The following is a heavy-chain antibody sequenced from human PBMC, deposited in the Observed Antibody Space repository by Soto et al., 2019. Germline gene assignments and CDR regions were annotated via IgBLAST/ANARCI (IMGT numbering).Heavy chain of an antibody. D-gene: IGHD2-15*01. V-gene: IGHV4-34*01. Sequence: SETLSLTRAVYGGSFSGYYWSWIPQSPGKGLEWIGEINHSGSTNYNPSLKSRVTISVDTSENQFSLKLSSVTAADTAVYYCARGVEVALTYYMDVWGKGTTVTVSS. J-gene: IGHJ6*03. CDR3: ARGVEVALTYYMDV. CDR2: INHSGST. CDR1: GGSFSGYY.